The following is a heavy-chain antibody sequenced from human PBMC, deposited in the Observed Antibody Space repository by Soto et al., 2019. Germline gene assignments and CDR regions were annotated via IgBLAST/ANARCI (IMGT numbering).Heavy chain of an antibody. D-gene: IGHD6-13*01. CDR3: ARISGWYAFDF. J-gene: IGHJ3*01. CDR1: GGSVSSGSFH. CDR2: IFYNGTA. Sequence: SETLSLTCRVCGGSVSSGSFHWSWIRQPPGRGLQFIGSIFYNGTANYSPSRKNRVSISIDTSQSHCFLQLISVAAPGPAFDFYARISGWYAFDFWG. V-gene: IGHV4-61*01.